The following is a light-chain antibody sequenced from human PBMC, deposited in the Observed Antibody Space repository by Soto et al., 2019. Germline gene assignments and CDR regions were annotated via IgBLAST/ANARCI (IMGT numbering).Light chain of an antibody. Sequence: EIVLTQSPGTLSLSPGEGATLSCRASQSVSGRYLAWYQQKPGQAPRPLIYGASSRASGIPDRFRGSGAGTDFTLTISSLEPEDFAVYSCQQYGSAPWTFGQGTKVEIK. CDR2: GAS. CDR3: QQYGSAPWT. CDR1: QSVSGRY. V-gene: IGKV3-20*01. J-gene: IGKJ1*01.